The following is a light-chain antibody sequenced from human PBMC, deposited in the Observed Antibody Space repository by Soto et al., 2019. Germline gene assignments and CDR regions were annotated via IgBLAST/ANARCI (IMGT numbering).Light chain of an antibody. CDR2: DAS. CDR3: QHYDTLPPYT. J-gene: IGKJ2*01. V-gene: IGKV1-33*01. CDR1: QDIGNY. Sequence: DIQMTQSPSSLSASVGDRVTIACQANQDIGNYLNWYQQKPGKAPRLLIYDASNLEIGVPSRFNGSGSGTDFTFTISNLQPEDIATYYCQHYDTLPPYTFGQGTKVELK.